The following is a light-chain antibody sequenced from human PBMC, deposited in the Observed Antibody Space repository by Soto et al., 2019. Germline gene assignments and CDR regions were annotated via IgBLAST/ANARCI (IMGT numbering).Light chain of an antibody. Sequence: DIQMTQSPSTLSASVGDRVTITCRASQSISYWLAWYQQKPVRAPNLLIYMASSLESGVPSRFSGSGSGTEFTLTISSLRPDDFATYYCQQYNSSPYTFGQGTQLEIK. CDR1: QSISYW. J-gene: IGKJ2*01. V-gene: IGKV1-5*03. CDR2: MAS. CDR3: QQYNSSPYT.